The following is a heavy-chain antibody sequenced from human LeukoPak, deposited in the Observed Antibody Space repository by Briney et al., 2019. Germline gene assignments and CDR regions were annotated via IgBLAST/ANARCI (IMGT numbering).Heavy chain of an antibody. J-gene: IGHJ4*02. Sequence: PGGSLRLSCAASGFTVSSTFMTWVRQAPGKGLEWVSLIYSGGSTYYADSVKGRFTISRDNSKNTLYLQMNSLRAEDTAVYYCASGRRGIIAAGLDYWGQGTLVTV. D-gene: IGHD6-13*01. CDR2: IYSGGST. CDR1: GFTVSSTF. V-gene: IGHV3-66*01. CDR3: ASGRRGIIAAGLDY.